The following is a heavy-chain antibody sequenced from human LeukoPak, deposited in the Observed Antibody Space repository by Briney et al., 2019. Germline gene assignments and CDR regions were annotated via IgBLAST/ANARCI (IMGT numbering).Heavy chain of an antibody. Sequence: ASVKVSCKASGYTFTSYGISWVRQAPGQGLEWMGWISAYNGNTNYAQKLQGSVTMTTDTSTSTAYMELRSLRSDDTAVYYCARDIVVVTAMPDPFDYWGQGTLVTVSS. D-gene: IGHD2-21*02. CDR2: ISAYNGNT. J-gene: IGHJ4*02. CDR1: GYTFTSYG. V-gene: IGHV1-18*01. CDR3: ARDIVVVTAMPDPFDY.